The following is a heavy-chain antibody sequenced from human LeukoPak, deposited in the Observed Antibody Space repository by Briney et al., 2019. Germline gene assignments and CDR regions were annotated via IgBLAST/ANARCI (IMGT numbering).Heavy chain of an antibody. D-gene: IGHD2/OR15-2a*01. J-gene: IGHJ4*02. Sequence: SETLSLTCSVSGVSVNSRSFYWNCVRQPPGKGLEWLGSVYSSGNVYQSPSLQSRGAISVDASNNSFSLTLKSVTAADTAVYFCVRGAMVSKPGDFWGQGALVIASS. CDR3: VRGAMVSKPGDF. V-gene: IGHV4-39*01. CDR2: VYSSGNV. CDR1: GVSVNSRSFY.